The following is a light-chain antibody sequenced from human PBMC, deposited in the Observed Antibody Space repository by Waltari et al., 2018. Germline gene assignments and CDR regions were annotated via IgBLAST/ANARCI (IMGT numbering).Light chain of an antibody. Sequence: DIQMTQSPSSLSASVGDRVTITCRASQSISNYLNWYQQKPGKAPKLLIYAASSLQSGVPLRFSGSGSGTDFTLTISSLQPEDFATYFCQQSYSTWTFGQGTKVEIK. V-gene: IGKV1-39*01. J-gene: IGKJ1*01. CDR2: AAS. CDR1: QSISNY. CDR3: QQSYSTWT.